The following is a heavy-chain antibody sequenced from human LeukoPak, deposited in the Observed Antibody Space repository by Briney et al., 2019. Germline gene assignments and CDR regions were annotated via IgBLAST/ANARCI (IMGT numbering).Heavy chain of an antibody. Sequence: WASVKVSCKASGYTFTGYYMHWVRQAPGQGLEWMGWINPNSGGTNYAQKFQGRVTMTRDTSISTAYMDLSRMRSDGTAVYYCAREGYSRSWYVALPRQLYGMAVWGQGTTVTVSS. D-gene: IGHD6-13*01. J-gene: IGHJ6*02. CDR3: AREGYSRSWYVALPRQLYGMAV. CDR1: GYTFTGYY. V-gene: IGHV1-2*02. CDR2: INPNSGGT.